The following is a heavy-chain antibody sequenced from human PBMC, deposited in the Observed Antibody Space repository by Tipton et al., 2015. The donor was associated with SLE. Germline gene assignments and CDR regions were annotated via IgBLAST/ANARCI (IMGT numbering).Heavy chain of an antibody. CDR2: IIPLFGTT. D-gene: IGHD3-3*01. CDR3: ARDNVYFDLPYY. J-gene: IGHJ4*02. V-gene: IGHV1-69*05. CDR1: GGAFSSYA. Sequence: QLVQSGAEVKKPGSSVKVSCKASGGAFSSYAVSWVRQAPGQGLEWMGGIIPLFGTTNSAQKFQGRVTITTDESTSAVYMELSSLRSEDTAVYYCARDNVYFDLPYYWGQGSLVTVSS.